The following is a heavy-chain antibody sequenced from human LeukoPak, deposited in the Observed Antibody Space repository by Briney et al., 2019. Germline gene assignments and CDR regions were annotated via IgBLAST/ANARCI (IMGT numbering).Heavy chain of an antibody. CDR2: LYSGGST. CDR1: GFTFSSNY. CDR3: ARDRILDY. D-gene: IGHD2-21*01. Sequence: GGSLRLSCAASGFTFSSNYMNWVRQAPGKGLEWVSVLYSGGSTYYADSVQGRFTISRDNSKNTLYLQMNSLRAEDTAVYYCARDRILDYWGQGTLVTVSS. V-gene: IGHV3-53*01. J-gene: IGHJ4*01.